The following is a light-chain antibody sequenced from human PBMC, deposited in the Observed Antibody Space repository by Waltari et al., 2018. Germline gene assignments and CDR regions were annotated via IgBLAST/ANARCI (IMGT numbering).Light chain of an antibody. J-gene: IGLJ1*01. V-gene: IGLV3-21*03. Sequence: SYVLTQPPSVSVAPGKTARITCGGHNIGSKRLPWYQQNPGQAPVLVVHDDSDRPSGIPERFSGSNSGNTATLTISRAEAGDEADYYCQVWDSSSDHYVFGTGTKVTVL. CDR3: QVWDSSSDHYV. CDR2: DDS. CDR1: NIGSKR.